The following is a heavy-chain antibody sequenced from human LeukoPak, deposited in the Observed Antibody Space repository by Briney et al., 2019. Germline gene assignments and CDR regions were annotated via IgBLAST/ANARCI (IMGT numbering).Heavy chain of an antibody. D-gene: IGHD1-26*01. Sequence: KPSETLSLTCSVSGDSISNTYYYWDWIRQPPGKGQEWIGSIYYSGSTFYNPSLKSRITMSVDTSKNQVSLSLNSVTAADTSTYFCARRNRGVVGAPFDFWGQGTLVTVSS. V-gene: IGHV4-39*01. CDR1: GDSISNTYYY. J-gene: IGHJ4*02. CDR3: ARRNRGVVGAPFDF. CDR2: IYYSGST.